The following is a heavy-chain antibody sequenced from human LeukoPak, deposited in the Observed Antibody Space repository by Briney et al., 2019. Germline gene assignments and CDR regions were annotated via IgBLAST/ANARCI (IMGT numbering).Heavy chain of an antibody. CDR3: ASKLPIAARPDYYYYYVDV. D-gene: IGHD6-6*01. Sequence: SVKVSCKASGGTFSSYAISWVRQAPGQGLEWMGGIIPIFGTANYAQKFQGRVTITTDESTSTAYMELSSLRSEDTAVYYCASKLPIAARPDYYYYYVDVWGKGTTVTVSS. V-gene: IGHV1-69*05. CDR2: IIPIFGTA. J-gene: IGHJ6*03. CDR1: GGTFSSYA.